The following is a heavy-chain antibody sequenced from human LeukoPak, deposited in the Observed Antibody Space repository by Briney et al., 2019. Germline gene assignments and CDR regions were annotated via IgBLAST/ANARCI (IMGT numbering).Heavy chain of an antibody. CDR2: INPNSGGT. J-gene: IGHJ4*02. CDR1: GYTLTGYY. V-gene: IGHV1-2*02. Sequence: ASVKVSCKASGYTLTGYYMHWVRQAPGQGLEWMGWINPNSGGTNYAQKFQGRVTMTRDTSISTAYMELSRLRSDDTAVYYCARYGDYEVHFDYWGQGTLVTVSS. D-gene: IGHD4-17*01. CDR3: ARYGDYEVHFDY.